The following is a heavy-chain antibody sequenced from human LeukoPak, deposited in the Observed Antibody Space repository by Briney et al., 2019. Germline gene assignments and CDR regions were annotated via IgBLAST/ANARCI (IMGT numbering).Heavy chain of an antibody. D-gene: IGHD6-13*01. CDR3: ARAGAYSSSWYVQGVNWFDP. Sequence: ASVKVSCKASGSTFTRYYIHWVRQAPGQGLDWMGMINPSSGSTRFAQMFQDRVTMTRDTSTSAVYMELSSLTSEDTAMYYCARAGAYSSSWYVQGVNWFDPWGQGTLVTVSS. J-gene: IGHJ5*02. CDR1: GSTFTRYY. CDR2: INPSSGST. V-gene: IGHV1-46*01.